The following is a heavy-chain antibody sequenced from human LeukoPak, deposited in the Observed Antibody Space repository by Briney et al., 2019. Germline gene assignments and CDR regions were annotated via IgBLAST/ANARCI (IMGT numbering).Heavy chain of an antibody. CDR1: GGSFSSYY. V-gene: IGHV4-59*08. J-gene: IGHJ4*02. D-gene: IGHD1-26*01. Sequence: PSETLSLTCTVSGGSFSSYYWSWIRQPPGKGLEWIGYIYYSGSTNYNPSLKSGVTISVDTSKNQYSLKLSSVTAADTAVYYCARHPYVGATFDYWGQGTLVTVSS. CDR2: IYYSGST. CDR3: ARHPYVGATFDY.